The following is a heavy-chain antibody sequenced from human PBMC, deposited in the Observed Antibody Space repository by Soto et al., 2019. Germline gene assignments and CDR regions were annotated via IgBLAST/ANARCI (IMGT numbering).Heavy chain of an antibody. V-gene: IGHV3-30-3*01. J-gene: IGHJ1*01. Sequence: QVQLVESGGGVVQPGRSLRLSCTASGFTFSSYAMHWVRQAPGKGLEWVALISYDGSNKYYADSVRGRFTISRDNSKNTLYLQMNSLRAEDTALYYCARSYSSSWDESFQHWGQGTLVTVSS. CDR2: ISYDGSNK. CDR1: GFTFSSYA. CDR3: ARSYSSSWDESFQH. D-gene: IGHD6-13*01.